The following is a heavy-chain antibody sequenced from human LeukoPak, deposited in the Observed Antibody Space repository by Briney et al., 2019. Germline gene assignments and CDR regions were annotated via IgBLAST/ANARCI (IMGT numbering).Heavy chain of an antibody. J-gene: IGHJ4*02. V-gene: IGHV3-23*01. CDR2: LSGSGGST. D-gene: IGHD5-18*01. CDR1: RFTLSSSA. CDR3: ANSGVYCYGLYFDY. Sequence: GGSLRLSCAAPRFTLSSSAARSVRQAPGKGVGWVSALSGSGGSTYYADSVKGRFTISRDNSKNTLFLQMKSLRAEDKAWYYFANSGVYCYGLYFDYWGQGTLVTVSS.